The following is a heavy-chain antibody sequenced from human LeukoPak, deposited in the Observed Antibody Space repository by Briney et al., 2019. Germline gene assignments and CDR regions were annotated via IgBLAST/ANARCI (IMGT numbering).Heavy chain of an antibody. CDR1: GFTFSSYS. J-gene: IGHJ4*02. V-gene: IGHV3-21*01. CDR3: ASCRPGDYVCYFDY. CDR2: ISYNSYYI. D-gene: IGHD4-17*01. Sequence: GGSLRLSCVASGFTFSSYSMNWVRQAPGKGLEWISSISYNSYYIYYAESLKGRFTISRGNAKNSLYLQVNSLRAEDTAVYYCASCRPGDYVCYFDYWGQGTLVTVSS.